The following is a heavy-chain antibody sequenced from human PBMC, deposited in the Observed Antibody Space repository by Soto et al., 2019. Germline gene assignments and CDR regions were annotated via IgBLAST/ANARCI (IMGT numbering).Heavy chain of an antibody. V-gene: IGHV4-4*07. J-gene: IGHJ5*02. CDR3: ARGQRCSDLFDP. D-gene: IGHD3-10*02. CDR1: GGTISGYY. Sequence: PEETLSLTCTVTGGTISGYYWTWIRQSAGGGLEWIVRIYSSGSTKYNPALKSRVTISLDTSMNHFSLRLSSVTVADTAVYYCARGQRCSDLFDPWGQGTFVTVSS. CDR2: IYSSGST.